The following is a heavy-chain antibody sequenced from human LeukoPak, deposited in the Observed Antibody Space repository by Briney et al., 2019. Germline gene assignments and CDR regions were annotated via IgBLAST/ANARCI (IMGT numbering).Heavy chain of an antibody. CDR1: VYTFTGYY. CDR3: VRGKPFDY. CDR2: INPNRGGT. Sequence: GASVKVSCKASVYTFTGYYMHWVRQAPGQGLEWMGRINPNRGGTNYAQKFQGKVTITRDRSISTAYMELSRLRSDDTAVYYCVRGKPFDYWGQGTLVTVSS. J-gene: IGHJ4*02. V-gene: IGHV1-2*06. D-gene: IGHD3-10*01.